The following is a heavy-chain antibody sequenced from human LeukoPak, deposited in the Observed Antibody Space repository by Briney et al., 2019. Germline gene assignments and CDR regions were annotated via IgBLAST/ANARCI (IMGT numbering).Heavy chain of an antibody. CDR1: GGSISSYY. D-gene: IGHD6-13*01. J-gene: IGHJ6*03. CDR2: IYYSGSS. Sequence: PSETLSLTCTVSGGSISSYYWSWIRQPPGKGLEWIGYIYYSGSSNYNPSLKSRATISVDTSKNQFSLKLSSVTAADTAVYYCARHGVAAGYCYYYMDVWGKGTTVTVSS. V-gene: IGHV4-59*08. CDR3: ARHGVAAGYCYYYMDV.